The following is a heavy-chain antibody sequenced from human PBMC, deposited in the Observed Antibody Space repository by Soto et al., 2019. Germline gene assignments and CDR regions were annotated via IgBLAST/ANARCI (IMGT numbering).Heavy chain of an antibody. Sequence: ASVKVSCKASGYTFTAYFMHWVRQAPGQGLEWMGIIHPRGGNTNYAQRFQGRITMTWDTSTSTVYMELSSLRSDDTAVYYCARAPYSSSSSFFDYWGQGTPVTVSS. V-gene: IGHV1-46*01. J-gene: IGHJ4*02. D-gene: IGHD6-6*01. CDR3: ARAPYSSSSSFFDY. CDR2: IHPRGGNT. CDR1: GYTFTAYF.